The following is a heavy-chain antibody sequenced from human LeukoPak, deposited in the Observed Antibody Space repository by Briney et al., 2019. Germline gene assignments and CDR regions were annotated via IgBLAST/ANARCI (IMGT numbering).Heavy chain of an antibody. CDR2: INPSGGST. CDR3: ARTAAAGTPIYYFDY. D-gene: IGHD6-13*01. J-gene: IGHJ4*02. CDR1: GYTFTSYY. Sequence: GASVKVSCKASGYTFTSYYMHWVRQAPGQGLEWMGIINPSGGSTSYAQKFQGRVTMTRDTSTSTVYMELSSLRSEDTAVYYCARTAAAGTPIYYFDYWGQGTLVTVSS. V-gene: IGHV1-46*01.